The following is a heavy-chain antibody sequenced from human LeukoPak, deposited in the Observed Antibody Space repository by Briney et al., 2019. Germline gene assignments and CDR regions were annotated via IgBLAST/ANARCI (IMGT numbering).Heavy chain of an antibody. CDR1: GYTFTDYY. V-gene: IGHV1-2*04. CDR3: ARNHRSGSYDHWFDP. CDR2: INPNSGDT. D-gene: IGHD3-10*01. J-gene: IGHJ5*02. Sequence: ASVKVSCKASGYTFTDYYMHWVRQAPGQGLEWMGWINPNSGDTNYAQKFQGWVTMTRDTSISTVYMEVNRLRSDDTAVYYCARNHRSGSYDHWFDPWGQGTLVTVSS.